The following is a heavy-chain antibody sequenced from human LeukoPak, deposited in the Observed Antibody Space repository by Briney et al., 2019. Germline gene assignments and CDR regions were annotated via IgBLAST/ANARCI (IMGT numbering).Heavy chain of an antibody. CDR3: ARRRWLQFDIDY. J-gene: IGHJ4*02. Sequence: PSETLSLTCAVYGGSFSGYYWSWIRQPPGKGLEWIREINHSGSTNYNPSLKSRVTISVDTSKNQFSLKLSSVTAADTAVYYCARRRWLQFDIDYWGQGTLVTVSS. V-gene: IGHV4-34*01. D-gene: IGHD5-24*01. CDR2: INHSGST. CDR1: GGSFSGYY.